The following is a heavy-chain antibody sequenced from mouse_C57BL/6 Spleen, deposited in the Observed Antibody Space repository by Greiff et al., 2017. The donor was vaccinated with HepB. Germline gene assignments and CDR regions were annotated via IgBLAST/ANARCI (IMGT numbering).Heavy chain of an antibody. J-gene: IGHJ3*01. CDR2: INPGSGGT. CDR3: AGGYPFFAY. V-gene: IGHV1-54*01. Sequence: QVQLQQSGAELVRPGTSVKVSCKASGYAFTNYLIEWVKQRPGQGLEWIGVINPGSGGTNYNEKFKGKATLTADKSSSTAYMQLSSLTSEDSAVYFCAGGYPFFAYWGQGTLVTVSA. D-gene: IGHD2-2*01. CDR1: GYAFTNYL.